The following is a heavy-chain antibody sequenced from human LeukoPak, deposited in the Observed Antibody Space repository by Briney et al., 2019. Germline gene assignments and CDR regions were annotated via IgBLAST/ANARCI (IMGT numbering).Heavy chain of an antibody. CDR3: ARDYGGKFDY. J-gene: IGHJ4*02. CDR1: GXSISSFY. V-gene: IGHV4-59*01. D-gene: IGHD4-23*01. CDR2: VYYSGST. Sequence: PSETLPLTCTVSGXSISSFYGSWIRQPPGKGLEWIGYVYYSGSTNYNPSLKSRVSISVDTSKNQFSLKLTSVTAADTAVYYCARDYGGKFDYWGQGTLVTVSS.